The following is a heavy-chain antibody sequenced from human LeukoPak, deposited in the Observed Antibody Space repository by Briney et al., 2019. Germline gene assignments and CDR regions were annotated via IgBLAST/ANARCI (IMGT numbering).Heavy chain of an antibody. CDR1: GGSISSYY. CDR3: AREVGLATITGDAFDI. CDR2: IYYSGST. V-gene: IGHV4-59*01. D-gene: IGHD5-24*01. J-gene: IGHJ3*02. Sequence: SETLSLTCTVSGGSISSYYWSWIRQPPGKGLEWLGYIYYSGSTNYNPSLKSRVTISVDTSKNQFSLKLSSVTAADTAVYYCAREVGLATITGDAFDIWGQGTMVTVSS.